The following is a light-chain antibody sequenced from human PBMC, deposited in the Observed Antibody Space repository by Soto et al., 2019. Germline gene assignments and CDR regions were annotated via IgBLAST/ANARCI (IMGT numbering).Light chain of an antibody. CDR3: QQYHIWPPWT. Sequence: EIVMTQSPATLSVSPGEGATLSCRVSQSVRSNLAWYQQRPGQAPRLLMYGASTRADGIPARFTGSGSGTEFTLTISSLQSEDFAVYYCQQYHIWPPWTSGQGTKVDFK. J-gene: IGKJ1*01. CDR2: GAS. V-gene: IGKV3-15*01. CDR1: QSVRSN.